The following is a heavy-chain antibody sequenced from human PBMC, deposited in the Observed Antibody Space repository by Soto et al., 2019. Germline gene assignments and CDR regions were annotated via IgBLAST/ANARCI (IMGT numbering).Heavy chain of an antibody. Sequence: LRLSCAASGLTFSSYGMHWVRQAPGRGLEWVAGISYDGRNKYYVDSVKGRFTISRDNSKNTLDLQMNSLRVEDTAVFYCAQDTYYHDTSGYYTFDYWGQGALVTVSS. D-gene: IGHD3-22*01. CDR2: ISYDGRNK. CDR1: GLTFSSYG. J-gene: IGHJ4*02. CDR3: AQDTYYHDTSGYYTFDY. V-gene: IGHV3-30*18.